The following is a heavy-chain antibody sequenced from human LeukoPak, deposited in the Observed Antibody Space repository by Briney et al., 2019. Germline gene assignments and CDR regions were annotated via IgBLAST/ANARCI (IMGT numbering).Heavy chain of an antibody. D-gene: IGHD6-13*01. V-gene: IGHV1-24*01. CDR3: ATGQQQPLDY. J-gene: IGHJ4*02. Sequence: GAPVKVSCKVSGYTLTELSMHWVRQAPGRGLEWMGGFDPEDGETIYAQKFQGRVTMTEDTSTDTAHMELSSLRSEDTAVYYCATGQQQPLDYWGLGTLVTVSS. CDR2: FDPEDGET. CDR1: GYTLTELS.